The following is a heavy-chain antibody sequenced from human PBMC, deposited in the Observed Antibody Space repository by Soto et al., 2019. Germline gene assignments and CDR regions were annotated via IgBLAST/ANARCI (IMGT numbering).Heavy chain of an antibody. D-gene: IGHD4-17*01. J-gene: IGHJ4*02. V-gene: IGHV3-23*01. CDR2: ISGSGGST. CDR1: GFTFSSYA. CDR3: AKDLIYGDYWYYFDY. Sequence: GGPLRLSCAASGFTFSSYAMSWVRQAPGKGLEWVSAISGSGGSTYYADSVKGRFTISRDNSKNTLYLQMNSLRAEDTAVYYCAKDLIYGDYWYYFDYWGQGTLVTVSS.